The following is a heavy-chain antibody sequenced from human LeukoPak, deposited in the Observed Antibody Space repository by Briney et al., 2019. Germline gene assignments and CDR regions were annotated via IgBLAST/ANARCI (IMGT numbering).Heavy chain of an antibody. CDR2: ISGSGGGT. V-gene: IGHV3-23*01. CDR1: RFTFSNYA. J-gene: IGHJ6*02. CDR3: AKIMGTESPLTLRHGMDV. D-gene: IGHD2-8*01. Sequence: GGSLRLSCVASRFTFSNYAMSWVRQAPGKGLECVSSISGSGGGTYYADSVTGRFTISRDNSKNTLYLQGNSLRAEDTAVYYCAKIMGTESPLTLRHGMDVWGQGTTVTVSS.